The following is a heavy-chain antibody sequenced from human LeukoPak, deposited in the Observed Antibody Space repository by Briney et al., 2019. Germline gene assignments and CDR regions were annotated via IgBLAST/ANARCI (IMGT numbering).Heavy chain of an antibody. Sequence: GASVKVSCKASGYTFTGYYMHWVRQAPGQGLEWMGWINPNSGGTNYAQKFQGRVTMTRDTSISTAYMELSRLRSDDTAVYYCARADSSGWSPFDYWGQGTLVTVSS. CDR1: GYTFTGYY. D-gene: IGHD6-19*01. J-gene: IGHJ4*02. V-gene: IGHV1-2*02. CDR2: INPNSGGT. CDR3: ARADSSGWSPFDY.